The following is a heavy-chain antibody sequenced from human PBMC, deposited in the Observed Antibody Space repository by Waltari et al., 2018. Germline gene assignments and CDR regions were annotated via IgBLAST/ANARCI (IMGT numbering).Heavy chain of an antibody. CDR3: AAYYYDGSLFWGFEY. CDR2: AYYGGST. CDR1: GCSLDNYRYY. Sequence: QLLLQESGPGLVKPSETLSLTFTVPGCSLDNYRYYWSWFRQSPGQGLEWIGSAYYGGSTYYNPSLRSRLAISVDTSKNQFSMRLSPATAADTALYYCAAYYYDGSLFWGFEYWGQGSLVTVSS. D-gene: IGHD3-22*01. V-gene: IGHV4-39*01. J-gene: IGHJ4*02.